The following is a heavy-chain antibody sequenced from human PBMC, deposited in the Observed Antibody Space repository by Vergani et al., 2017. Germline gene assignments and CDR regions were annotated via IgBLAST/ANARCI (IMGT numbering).Heavy chain of an antibody. V-gene: IGHV4-61*02. CDR2: IYYSGST. Sequence: QVQLQESGPGLVKPSQTLSLTCSVSGGSISRDSSYWSWIRQPAGKRLEWIGRIYYSGSTYYNPSLKSRVTISVDTSKNQFSLKLSSVTAADTAVYYCARHLAYCGGDCYPYYYGMDVWGQGTTVTVSS. CDR3: ARHLAYCGGDCYPYYYGMDV. J-gene: IGHJ6*02. CDR1: GGSISRDSSY. D-gene: IGHD2-21*02.